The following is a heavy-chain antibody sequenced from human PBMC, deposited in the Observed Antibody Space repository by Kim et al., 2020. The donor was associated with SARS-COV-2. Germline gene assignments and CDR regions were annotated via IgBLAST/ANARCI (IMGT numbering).Heavy chain of an antibody. CDR1: GFTFSSYW. D-gene: IGHD2-15*01. Sequence: GGSLILSCAASGFTFSSYWMHWVRQAPGKGLVWVSRINSDGSSTSYADSVKGRFTISRDNAKNTLYLQMNSLRAEDTAVYYCARDHHYCSGCSCDGGGYYGMDVWGKGPTVTVSS. CDR3: ARDHHYCSGCSCDGGGYYGMDV. CDR2: INSDGSST. V-gene: IGHV3-74*01. J-gene: IGHJ6*04.